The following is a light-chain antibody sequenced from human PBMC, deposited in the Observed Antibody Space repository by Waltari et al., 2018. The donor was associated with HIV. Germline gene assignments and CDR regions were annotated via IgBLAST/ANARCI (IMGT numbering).Light chain of an antibody. CDR2: AAS. CDR3: QQSYSSWT. Sequence: DIQMTQSPSSLSASVGDSVTIACRASQSISSYLNWYQQKPGKAPKVLIYAASSLQSGVPSRFSGSGSGTDFTLTINSLQPEDFATYFCQQSYSSWTFGQGTKVEIK. CDR1: QSISSY. J-gene: IGKJ1*01. V-gene: IGKV1-39*01.